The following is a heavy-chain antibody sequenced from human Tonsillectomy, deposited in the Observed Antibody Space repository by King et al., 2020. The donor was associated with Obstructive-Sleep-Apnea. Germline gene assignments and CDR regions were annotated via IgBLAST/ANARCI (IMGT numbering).Heavy chain of an antibody. D-gene: IGHD6-13*01. V-gene: IGHV5-10-1*01. CDR1: GYSFTSYW. Sequence: VQLVESGAEVKKPGESLRISFKGSGYSFTSYWISWVRQMPGKGLEWMGKIDPSDSYTKYSPSFQGHVTISADKTISTAYLQWNSLKPSDTAMYYCARHGVAAGLDYWGQGTLVTVSS. CDR3: ARHGVAAGLDY. CDR2: IDPSDSYT. J-gene: IGHJ4*02.